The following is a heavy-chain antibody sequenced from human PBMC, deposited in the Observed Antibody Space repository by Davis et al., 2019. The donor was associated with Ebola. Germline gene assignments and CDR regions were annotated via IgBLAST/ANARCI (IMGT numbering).Heavy chain of an antibody. CDR1: GYTFTSYG. Sequence: ASVKVSCKASGYTFTSYGITWVRQAPGQGLEWMGWISAYNGNTNYAQKLQGRVTMTTDTSTSTAYMELRSLRSDDTAVYYCAIECSTVTTVWFDPWGQGTLVTVSS. CDR3: AIECSTVTTVWFDP. J-gene: IGHJ5*02. CDR2: ISAYNGNT. V-gene: IGHV1-18*04. D-gene: IGHD4-11*01.